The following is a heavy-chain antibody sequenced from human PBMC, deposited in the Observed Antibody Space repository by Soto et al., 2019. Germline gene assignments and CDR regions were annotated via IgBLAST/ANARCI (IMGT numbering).Heavy chain of an antibody. Sequence: EVQLVESGGVLVQPGGSLRVSCAASGFTFSTSWMNWVRQAPGKGLEWVANINGYGREEYYVDSVRGRFTISRDNVKNSLFLQMNSLRAEDTAVYYCAAGFPPDYWGHVTLVTVSS. CDR1: GFTFSTSW. V-gene: IGHV3-7*01. D-gene: IGHD3-10*01. J-gene: IGHJ4*01. CDR2: INGYGREE. CDR3: AAGFPPDY.